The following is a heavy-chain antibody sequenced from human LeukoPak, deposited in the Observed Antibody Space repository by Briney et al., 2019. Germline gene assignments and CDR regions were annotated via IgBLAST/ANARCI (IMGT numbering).Heavy chain of an antibody. V-gene: IGHV3-7*03. CDR3: ATPPALTGAYY. CDR2: IRQDGSEK. J-gene: IGHJ4*02. CDR1: GFTLSTYW. Sequence: GGPLRLSCAASGFTLSTYWMSWVRQAQGKGLEWVANIRQDGSEKSYVDSVKGRFTISRDNAKNSLYLQMNSLRVEDTAVYYCATPPALTGAYYWGQGTLVTVSS. D-gene: IGHD7-27*01.